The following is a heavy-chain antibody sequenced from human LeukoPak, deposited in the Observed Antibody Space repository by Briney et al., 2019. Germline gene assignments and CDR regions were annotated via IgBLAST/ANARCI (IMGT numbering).Heavy chain of an antibody. CDR2: IYPVDSDP. CDR3: ARGQTYYDFWSGFGAFDI. J-gene: IGHJ3*02. CDR1: GSRFTSYW. Sequence: EPLKISCKGSGSRFTSYWIGWVRRMPGKGLEWMGIIYPVDSDPRYSPSYQGQVTISADKSISTAYLQWSSLKASDTPMYYCARGQTYYDFWSGFGAFDIWGQGTMVTVSS. D-gene: IGHD3-3*01. V-gene: IGHV5-51*01.